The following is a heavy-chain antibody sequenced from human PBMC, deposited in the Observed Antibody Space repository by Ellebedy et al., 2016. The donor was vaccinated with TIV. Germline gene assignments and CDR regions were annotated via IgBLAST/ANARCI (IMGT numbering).Heavy chain of an antibody. CDR1: GFTFSNCG. Sequence: GESLKISCAASGFTFSNCGMHWVRQAPGKGLEWVAVISYDGSTEYYADSVKGRFTIYRDNSKNTLYLQMNSLRPEDTAIYYCAKVNTTMVTVFSYIENWGQGTLVTVSS. CDR2: ISYDGSTE. D-gene: IGHD5-18*01. CDR3: AKVNTTMVTVFSYIEN. V-gene: IGHV3-30*18. J-gene: IGHJ4*02.